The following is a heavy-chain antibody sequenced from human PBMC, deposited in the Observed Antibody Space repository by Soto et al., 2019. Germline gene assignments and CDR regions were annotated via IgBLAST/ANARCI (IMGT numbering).Heavy chain of an antibody. Sequence: QVQLVESGGGVVQPGRSLRLSCAASGFTFSSYGMHWVRQAPGKGLEWVAVIWYDGSNKYYADSVKGGFTISRDNSKNTLYLQMNSLRAEDTAVYYCARDGAITMVRGVIMPYFDYWGQGTLVTVSS. CDR1: GFTFSSYG. D-gene: IGHD3-10*01. J-gene: IGHJ4*02. CDR3: ARDGAITMVRGVIMPYFDY. CDR2: IWYDGSNK. V-gene: IGHV3-33*01.